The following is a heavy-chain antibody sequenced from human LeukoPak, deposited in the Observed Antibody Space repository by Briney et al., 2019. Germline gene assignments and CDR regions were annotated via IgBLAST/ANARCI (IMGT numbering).Heavy chain of an antibody. D-gene: IGHD5-12*01. Sequence: PSETLSLTCAVYGGSFSGYYWSWIRQPPGKGLEWIGEINHSGSTNYNPSLKSRVTISVDTSKNQFSLKLSSVTAADTAVYYCARGGYDPFDYWGQGTLVTVSS. V-gene: IGHV4-34*01. CDR1: GGSFSGYY. CDR3: ARGGYDPFDY. J-gene: IGHJ4*02. CDR2: INHSGST.